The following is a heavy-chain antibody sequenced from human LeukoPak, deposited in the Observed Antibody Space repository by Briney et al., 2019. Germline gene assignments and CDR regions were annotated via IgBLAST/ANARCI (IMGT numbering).Heavy chain of an antibody. V-gene: IGHV4-59*01. CDR1: GGATSSYS. CDR2: IYNSGST. CDR3: ASLQRSWYGYFDY. Sequence: PPETLSPTSTVSGGATSSYSWSWSRQPPGKGLEWIGHIYNSGSTNYHPSRKSRVTISVNTPKTQFPLTLSSVTAADTAVYYGASLQRSWYGYFDYWGQGTLVTVSS. D-gene: IGHD6-13*01. J-gene: IGHJ4*02.